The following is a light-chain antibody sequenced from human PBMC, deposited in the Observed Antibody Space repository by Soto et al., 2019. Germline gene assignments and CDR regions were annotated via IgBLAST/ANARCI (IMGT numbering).Light chain of an antibody. J-gene: IGLJ1*01. CDR1: SSNIGAGYD. V-gene: IGLV1-40*01. CDR2: SNI. CDR3: QSYDSGVTGSV. Sequence: QSVLTQPPSVSGAPGQRVTISCTGSSSNIGAGYDVHWYQHLPGTAPKLVLYSNIARPSGVPDRFSGSRSGSSGSLAITGLQPEDEADYYCQSYDSGVTGSVFGTGTKLTVL.